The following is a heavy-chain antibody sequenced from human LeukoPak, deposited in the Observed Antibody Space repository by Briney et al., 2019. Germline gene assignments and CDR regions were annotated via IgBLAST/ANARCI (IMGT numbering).Heavy chain of an antibody. CDR1: GFTVSTTY. CDR3: ARPGIGFDY. Sequence: GGSLRLSCAASGFTVSTTYMSWARQAPGKGLVWVSRINSDGSSTSYADSVKGRFTISRDNAKNTLYLQMNSLRAEDTAVYYCARPGIGFDYWGQGTLVTVSS. J-gene: IGHJ4*02. D-gene: IGHD1-26*01. V-gene: IGHV3-74*01. CDR2: INSDGSST.